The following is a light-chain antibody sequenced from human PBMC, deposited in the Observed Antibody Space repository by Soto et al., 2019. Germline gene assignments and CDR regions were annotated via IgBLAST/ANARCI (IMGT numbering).Light chain of an antibody. CDR2: RAS. CDR1: QHVSSN. J-gene: IGKJ2*01. CDR3: QQYNNWPYT. V-gene: IGKV3-15*01. Sequence: IVMTQSPATLSVSPGGSATLSSRASQHVSSNFAWYRQKPGQAPTLLIYRASTRATGIPARFSGSGSGTEFTITISSLQSEDFAVYYCQQYNNWPYTFGQGTKLEIK.